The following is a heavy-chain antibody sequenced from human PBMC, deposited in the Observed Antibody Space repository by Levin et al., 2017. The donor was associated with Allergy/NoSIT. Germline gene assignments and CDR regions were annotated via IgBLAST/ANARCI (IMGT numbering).Heavy chain of an antibody. V-gene: IGHV4-31*03. CDR1: GDSISSAGYY. J-gene: IGHJ5*02. Sequence: TSETLSLTCSVSGDSISSAGYYWSWIRQHPERGLEWIAHMYHSGATYYNPTLKSRIAISVDTSRNQFSLRLSSVTAADTAIYYCARDGGSGRGINWFDPWGQGTLVTVSS. D-gene: IGHD3-10*01. CDR3: ARDGGSGRGINWFDP. CDR2: MYHSGAT.